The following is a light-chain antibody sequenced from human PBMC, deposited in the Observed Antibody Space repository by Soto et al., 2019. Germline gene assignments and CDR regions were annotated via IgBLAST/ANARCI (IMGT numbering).Light chain of an antibody. CDR3: QQYGRSPRT. J-gene: IGKJ1*01. CDR1: QSLSGSY. V-gene: IGKV3-20*01. CDR2: GAS. Sequence: EIVLTQSPGTLSLSPGERVTLSCRASQSLSGSYLAWYQQKPGQAPRLLIHGASSRATGIPDRFSGSGSGTDFTLTISRLDPEHFAVYYCQQYGRSPRTFGQGTKVEI.